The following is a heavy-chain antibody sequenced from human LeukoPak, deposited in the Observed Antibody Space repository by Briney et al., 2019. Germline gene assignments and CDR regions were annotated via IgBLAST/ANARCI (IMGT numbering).Heavy chain of an antibody. CDR2: GNPNSGGT. J-gene: IGHJ5*02. Sequence: ASVKVSCKASGYTFTGCYMHWVRQAPGQGLGLMGWGNPNSGGTNYAQKFQGRGTMTRDTSISTAYMELSRLRSDDTAVYYCATDQAPPMITFGGPRRWFDPWGQGTLVTVSS. CDR3: ATDQAPPMITFGGPRRWFDP. CDR1: GYTFTGCY. V-gene: IGHV1-2*02. D-gene: IGHD3-16*01.